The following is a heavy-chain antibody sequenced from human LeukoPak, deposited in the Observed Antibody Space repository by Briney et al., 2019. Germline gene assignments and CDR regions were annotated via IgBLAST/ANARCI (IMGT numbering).Heavy chain of an antibody. J-gene: IGHJ5*02. Sequence: PSETLSLTCTVSGGSISSGGYYWSWIRQHPGKGLEWIGYIYYSGSTYYNPSLKSRVTISVDTSKNQFSLKLSSVTAADTAVYYCARDAGSYSNWFDPWGQGTLVTVSS. CDR2: IYYSGST. V-gene: IGHV4-31*03. D-gene: IGHD3-10*01. CDR3: ARDAGSYSNWFDP. CDR1: GGSISSGGYY.